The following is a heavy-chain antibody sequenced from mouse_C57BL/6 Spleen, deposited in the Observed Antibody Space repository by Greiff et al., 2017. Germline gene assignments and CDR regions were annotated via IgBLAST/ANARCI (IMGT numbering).Heavy chain of an antibody. CDR2: IHPNSGST. V-gene: IGHV1-64*01. CDR3: ARSPSGSSLYYAMDY. Sequence: VQLQQSGAELVKPGASVKLSCKASGYTFTSYWMHWVKQRPGQGLEWIGMIHPNSGSTNYNEKFKSKATLTVDKSSSTAYMQLSSLTSEDSAVYYCARSPSGSSLYYAMDYWGQGTSVTVSS. CDR1: GYTFTSYW. J-gene: IGHJ4*01. D-gene: IGHD1-1*01.